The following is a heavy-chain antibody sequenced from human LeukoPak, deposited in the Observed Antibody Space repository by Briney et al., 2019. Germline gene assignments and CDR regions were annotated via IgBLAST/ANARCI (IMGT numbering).Heavy chain of an antibody. D-gene: IGHD2-2*01. J-gene: IGHJ4*02. Sequence: SQTLSLTCTVSGGSISSGDYYWRWLRQPPGKGLEWIGYIYYSGSTYYNPSLKSRVTISVDTSKNQFALKLSSVTAADTAVYYCARGYCSSTSCYGDYYFDYWGQGTLVTVSS. CDR1: GGSISSGDYY. CDR3: ARGYCSSTSCYGDYYFDY. CDR2: IYYSGST. V-gene: IGHV4-30-4*08.